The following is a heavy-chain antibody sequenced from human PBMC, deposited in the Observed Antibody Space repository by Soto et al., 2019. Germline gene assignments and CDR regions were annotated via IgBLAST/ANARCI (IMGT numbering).Heavy chain of an antibody. Sequence: SVKVSCKASGGTFSSYAISWVRQAPGQGLEWMGGIIPIFGTANYAQKFQGRVTITADESTSTAYMELSSLRSEDTAVYYCARRITIFGVVTQILSNWFDPWGQGTLVTVSS. J-gene: IGHJ5*02. V-gene: IGHV1-69*13. D-gene: IGHD3-3*01. CDR1: GGTFSSYA. CDR3: ARRITIFGVVTQILSNWFDP. CDR2: IIPIFGTA.